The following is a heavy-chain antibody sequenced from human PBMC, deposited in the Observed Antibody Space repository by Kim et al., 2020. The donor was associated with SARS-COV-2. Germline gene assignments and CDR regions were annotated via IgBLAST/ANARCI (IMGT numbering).Heavy chain of an antibody. CDR3: ARVGQLGLLYYYYYGMDV. D-gene: IGHD6-13*01. CDR1: GFTFSSYW. CDR2: IKQDGSEK. J-gene: IGHJ6*02. Sequence: GGSLRLSCAASGFTFSSYWMSWVRQAPGKGLEWVANIKQDGSEKYYVDSVKGRFTISRDNAKNSLYLQMNSLRAEDTAVYYCARVGQLGLLYYYYYGMDVWGQGTTVTVSS. V-gene: IGHV3-7*03.